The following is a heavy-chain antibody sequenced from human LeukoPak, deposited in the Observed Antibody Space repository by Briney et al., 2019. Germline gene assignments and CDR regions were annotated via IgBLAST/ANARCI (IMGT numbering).Heavy chain of an antibody. J-gene: IGHJ5*02. CDR3: ARGLRFLEWLNWFDP. D-gene: IGHD3-3*01. Sequence: KPSETLSLTCTVSGGSISSHYWSWLRQPPGKGLEWIGYIYYSGSTNYNPSLKSRVTISVDTSKNQFSLKLSSVTAADTAVYYCARGLRFLEWLNWFDPWGRGTLVTVSS. CDR2: IYYSGST. CDR1: GGSISSHY. V-gene: IGHV4-59*11.